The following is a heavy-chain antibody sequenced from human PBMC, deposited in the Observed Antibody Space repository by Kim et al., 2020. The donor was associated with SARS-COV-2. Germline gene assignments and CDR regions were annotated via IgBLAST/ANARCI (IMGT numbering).Heavy chain of an antibody. CDR2: ISNKVKSYIT. Sequence: GGSLRLSCAASEFTFSDHYVDWVRQAPGKGLEWVGRISNKVKSYITEYAASVTGRFTISRDDSKNSLFLQMNSLKTEDTAVYYCTRGYSGLSVYAFDIWGQGTMVTVSS. V-gene: IGHV3-72*01. J-gene: IGHJ3*02. CDR3: TRGYSGLSVYAFDI. D-gene: IGHD5-12*01. CDR1: EFTFSDHY.